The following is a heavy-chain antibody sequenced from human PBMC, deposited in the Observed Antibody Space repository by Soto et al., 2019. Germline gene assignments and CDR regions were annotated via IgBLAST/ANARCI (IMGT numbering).Heavy chain of an antibody. J-gene: IGHJ6*03. CDR2: INPNGGFT. D-gene: IGHD5-12*01. CDR1: GDTFNDYY. Sequence: ASVKVSCKTSGDTFNDYYIHWVRQAPGRGLEWMGWINPNGGFTNYAQKFQGWVTMTRDTSIRTVYMELSSLRSDDTAVYYCARESGGATATLDYYYFYMDVWGKGTTVTVSS. CDR3: ARESGGATATLDYYYFYMDV. V-gene: IGHV1-2*04.